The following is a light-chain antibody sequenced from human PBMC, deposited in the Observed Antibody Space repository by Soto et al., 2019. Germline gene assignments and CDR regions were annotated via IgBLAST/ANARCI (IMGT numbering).Light chain of an antibody. CDR3: QQYNNWPRT. V-gene: IGKV3D-15*01. Sequence: EIVLTQSPGTLSLSPGERATLSCRASQSVSNNYLAWYQQKPGQAPRLLIYGASNRATGIPDRFSGSGSGTEFTLTINSLQSEDFAVYYCQQYNNWPRTFGQGTKVDIK. CDR2: GAS. J-gene: IGKJ1*01. CDR1: QSVSNN.